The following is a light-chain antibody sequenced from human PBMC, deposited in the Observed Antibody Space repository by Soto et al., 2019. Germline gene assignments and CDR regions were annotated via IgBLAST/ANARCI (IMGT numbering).Light chain of an antibody. V-gene: IGKV3-20*01. CDR3: HQYDSSRT. Sequence: EIVLTQSPGTLSLSPGERATLSCRASRTVTSTFLAWYQQKPGQAPRLLIYGASRRATGIPDRFSGSGSGTDFTLTITRLEPEDFAVYYCHQYDSSRTFGQGTKVEMK. J-gene: IGKJ1*01. CDR2: GAS. CDR1: RTVTSTF.